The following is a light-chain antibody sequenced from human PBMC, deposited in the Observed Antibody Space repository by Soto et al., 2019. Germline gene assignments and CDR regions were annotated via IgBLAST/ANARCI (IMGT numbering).Light chain of an antibody. J-gene: IGKJ5*01. Sequence: EIVMTQSPATLSVSPGERVTLSCRASQSISSNLAWYQQKPGQAPSLLMYGTSTRATGIPARFSGSGSGTEFTLTISSLQSEDFAVYYCQQYNTWSSITFGQGTRLESK. CDR2: GTS. CDR1: QSISSN. CDR3: QQYNTWSSIT. V-gene: IGKV3-15*01.